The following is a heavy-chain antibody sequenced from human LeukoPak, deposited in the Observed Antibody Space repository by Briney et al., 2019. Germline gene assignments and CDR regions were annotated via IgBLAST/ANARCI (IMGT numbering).Heavy chain of an antibody. V-gene: IGHV3-7*03. Sequence: GGSLRLSCAASGFTFSSYWMSWVRQAPGKGLEWVANIKQDGSEKYYVDSVKGRFTISRDNAKNSLYLQMNSLRAEDTAVYYCARDASSHSSGWRPFFDYWGQGTLVTVSS. CDR2: IKQDGSEK. D-gene: IGHD6-19*01. CDR3: ARDASSHSSGWRPFFDY. J-gene: IGHJ4*02. CDR1: GFTFSSYW.